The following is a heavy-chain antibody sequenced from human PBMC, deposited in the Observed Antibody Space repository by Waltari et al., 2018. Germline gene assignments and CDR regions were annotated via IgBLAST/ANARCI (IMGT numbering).Heavy chain of an antibody. V-gene: IGHV4-59*01. J-gene: IGHJ4*02. CDR2: IYYSGST. CDR1: GGSISSYY. D-gene: IGHD6-19*01. CDR3: ARDNAVAGTFDY. Sequence: QVQLQESGPGLVKPSETLSLTCTVSGGSISSYYWSWLRQPPGKGLEWIGYIYYSGSTNYNPSLKSRVTISVDTSKNQFSLKLSSVTAADTAVYYCARDNAVAGTFDYWGQGTLVTVSS.